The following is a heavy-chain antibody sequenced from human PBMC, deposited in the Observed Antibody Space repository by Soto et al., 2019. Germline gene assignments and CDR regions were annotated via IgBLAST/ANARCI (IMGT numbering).Heavy chain of an antibody. CDR1: GFTFSDHY. D-gene: IGHD3-10*01. CDR3: ARLILVRGYYYGMDV. J-gene: IGHJ6*02. CDR2: TRNKANSYTT. V-gene: IGHV3-72*01. Sequence: GGSLRLSCAASGFTFSDHYMDWVRQAPGKGLEWVGRTRNKANSYTTEYAASVKGRFTISSDDSKNSLYLQMNSLKTEDTAVYYCARLILVRGYYYGMDVWGQGTTVTVSS.